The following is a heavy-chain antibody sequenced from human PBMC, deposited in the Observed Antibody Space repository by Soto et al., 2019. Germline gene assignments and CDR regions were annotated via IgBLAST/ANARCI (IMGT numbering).Heavy chain of an antibody. CDR1: GGSISSYY. J-gene: IGHJ4*02. D-gene: IGHD2-15*01. Sequence: SETLSLTCIVSGGSISSYYWSWIRQPPGKGLEWIGYIYYSGSTNYNPSLKSRVTISVDTSKNQFSLKLNSVTAADTAVSYCARSGGSRDYWGKGTRVTVSS. CDR3: ARSGGSRDY. V-gene: IGHV4-59*01. CDR2: IYYSGST.